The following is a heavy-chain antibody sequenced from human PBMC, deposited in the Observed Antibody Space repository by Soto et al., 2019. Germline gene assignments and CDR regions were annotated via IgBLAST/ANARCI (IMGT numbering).Heavy chain of an antibody. CDR1: GYTFSSYG. V-gene: IGHV1-18*01. D-gene: IGHD3-9*01. CDR2: ISAYNGNT. J-gene: IGHJ6*02. CDR3: ARGPNYDILTGNYDGMDV. Sequence: QVQLVQSGAEVKKPGASVKVSCKASGYTFSSYGISWVRQAPGQGLEWMGWISAYNGNTNYAQKLQGRVTMPTDTSTSTAYMELRSLRSDDTAVYYCARGPNYDILTGNYDGMDVWGQGTTVTVSS.